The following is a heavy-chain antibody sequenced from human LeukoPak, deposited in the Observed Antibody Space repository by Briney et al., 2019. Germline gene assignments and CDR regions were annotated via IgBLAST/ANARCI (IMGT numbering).Heavy chain of an antibody. CDR1: GFTFSRYW. D-gene: IGHD3-10*01. J-gene: IGHJ4*02. V-gene: IGHV3-74*01. Sequence: GGSLRLSCAASGFTFSRYWMHWVRQAPGKGLVWVSRTNPDGSSTSYADSVKGRFTISRDNAKNTLYLQMNSLRAEDTAVYYCARSVLLWVGESNDYWGQGALVTVSS. CDR3: ARSVLLWVGESNDY. CDR2: TNPDGSST.